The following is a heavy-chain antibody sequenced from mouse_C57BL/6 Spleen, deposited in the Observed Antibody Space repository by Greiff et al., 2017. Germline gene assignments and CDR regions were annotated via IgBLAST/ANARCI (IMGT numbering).Heavy chain of an antibody. D-gene: IGHD1-1*01. Sequence: QVQLQQSGPELVKPGASVKISCKASGYAFSSSWMNWVKQRPGKGLEWIGRIYPGDGDTNYNGKFKGKATLTADKSSSTAYMQLSSLTSEDSAVYFCARDYYGSFYFDDWGQGTTLTVSS. CDR2: IYPGDGDT. J-gene: IGHJ2*01. CDR3: ARDYYGSFYFDD. CDR1: GYAFSSSW. V-gene: IGHV1-82*01.